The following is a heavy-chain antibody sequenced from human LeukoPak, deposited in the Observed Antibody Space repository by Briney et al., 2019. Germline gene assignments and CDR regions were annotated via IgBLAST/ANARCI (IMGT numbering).Heavy chain of an antibody. Sequence: GRSLRLSCAASGFTFSSYGMHWVRQAPGKGLEWVSGINWNGGSTGYADSVKGRFTISRDNAKNSLYLQMNSLRAEDTALYYCARDTRAYLGAFDIWGQGTMVTVSS. V-gene: IGHV3-20*04. CDR3: ARDTRAYLGAFDI. J-gene: IGHJ3*02. D-gene: IGHD2-15*01. CDR1: GFTFSSYG. CDR2: INWNGGST.